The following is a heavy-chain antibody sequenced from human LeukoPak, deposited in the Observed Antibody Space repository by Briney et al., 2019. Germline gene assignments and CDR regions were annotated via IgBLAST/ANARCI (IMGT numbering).Heavy chain of an antibody. D-gene: IGHD6-19*01. Sequence: KPSETLSLTCTVSGGSISSYYWSWIRQPAGKGLEWLGRIYTSGSTNYNPSLKSRVTMSVDTSKNQFSLKLSSVTAADTAVYYCARLRAHLGIAVAGLDYWGQGTLVTVSS. CDR3: ARLRAHLGIAVAGLDY. CDR1: GGSISSYY. V-gene: IGHV4-4*07. J-gene: IGHJ4*02. CDR2: IYTSGST.